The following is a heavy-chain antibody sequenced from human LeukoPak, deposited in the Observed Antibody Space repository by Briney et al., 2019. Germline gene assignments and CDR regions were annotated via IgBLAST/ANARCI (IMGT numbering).Heavy chain of an antibody. V-gene: IGHV3-30*18. D-gene: IGHD5-12*01. CDR3: AKGGGYESAGDY. CDR1: GFTFSGYG. Sequence: PGGSLRLSCAASGFTFSGYGMHWVRQAPGKGLEWVAVISYDGSNKYYADSVKGRFTISRDNSKNTLYLQMNSLRAEDTAVYYCAKGGGYESAGDYWGQGTLVTVSS. CDR2: ISYDGSNK. J-gene: IGHJ4*02.